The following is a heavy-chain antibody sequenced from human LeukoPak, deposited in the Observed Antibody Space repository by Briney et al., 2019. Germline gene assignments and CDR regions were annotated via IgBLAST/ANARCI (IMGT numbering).Heavy chain of an antibody. CDR1: GGSISSTSYF. D-gene: IGHD3-10*01. Sequence: SDTLSLTCTVSGGSISSTSYFGASIRQPPGKGLDWIGCIFYSGTTHYHPSLESRVTISVDTSKNQFSLKLSAVTAADTAVYHCARQIRIGDYYGSGSYYNAAGYYWFDPWGQGTLVTVSP. V-gene: IGHV4-39*01. CDR3: ARQIRIGDYYGSGSYYNAAGYYWFDP. CDR2: IFYSGTT. J-gene: IGHJ5*02.